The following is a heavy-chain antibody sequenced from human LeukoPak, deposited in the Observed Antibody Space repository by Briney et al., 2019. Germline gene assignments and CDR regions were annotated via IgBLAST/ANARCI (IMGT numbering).Heavy chain of an antibody. V-gene: IGHV4-39*01. D-gene: IGHD5-18*01. CDR2: IYNSGST. CDR1: GGSISSSSYY. CDR3: ARHGYSYGSKYFDY. Sequence: PSETLSLTCTVSGGSISSSSYYWGWIRQPPGKGLEWIGRIYNSGSTYYNPSLKSRVTISVDTSKNQFSLKLSSVTAADTAVYYCARHGYSYGSKYFDYWGQGTLVTVSS. J-gene: IGHJ4*02.